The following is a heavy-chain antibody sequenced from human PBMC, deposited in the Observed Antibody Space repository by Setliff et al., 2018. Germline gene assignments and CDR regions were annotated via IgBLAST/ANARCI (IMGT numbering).Heavy chain of an antibody. CDR3: ARESAGDESVRHLYYTDV. V-gene: IGHV4-39*07. CDR1: GGSVSSASHY. Sequence: SETLSLTCTVSGGSVSSASHYWGWIRQAPGKGMEWIGSVYYSGYTYYKPSLQSRVTMSVDTSKNQFSLKLTSVTAADTAVYYCARESAGDESVRHLYYTDVWGRGTTVTAP. J-gene: IGHJ6*03. D-gene: IGHD1-1*01. CDR2: VYYSGYT.